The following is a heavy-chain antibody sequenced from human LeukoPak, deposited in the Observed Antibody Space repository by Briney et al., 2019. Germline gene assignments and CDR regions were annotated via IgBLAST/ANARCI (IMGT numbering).Heavy chain of an antibody. Sequence: SVKVSCKASGGTFGSYAISWVRQAPGQGLEWMGGIIPIFGTANYAQKFQGRVTITADESASTAYMELSSLRSEDTAVYYCARTETDSSGYWFDPWGQGTLVTVSS. J-gene: IGHJ5*02. V-gene: IGHV1-69*13. CDR1: GGTFGSYA. D-gene: IGHD3-22*01. CDR3: ARTETDSSGYWFDP. CDR2: IIPIFGTA.